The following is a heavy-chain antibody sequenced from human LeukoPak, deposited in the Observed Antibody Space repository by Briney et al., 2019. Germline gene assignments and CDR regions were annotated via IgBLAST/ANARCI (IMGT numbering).Heavy chain of an antibody. CDR2: ISSSSSYI. D-gene: IGHD1-26*01. J-gene: IGHJ5*02. V-gene: IGHV3-21*01. CDR1: GFTFSSYS. Sequence: NPGGSLRLSCAASGFTFSSYSMNWVRQAPGKGLEWVSSISSSSSYIYYADSVKGRFTISRDNAKNSLYLQMNSLRAEDTAVYYCARDILQGIVGAHNWFDPWGQGTLVTVSS. CDR3: ARDILQGIVGAHNWFDP.